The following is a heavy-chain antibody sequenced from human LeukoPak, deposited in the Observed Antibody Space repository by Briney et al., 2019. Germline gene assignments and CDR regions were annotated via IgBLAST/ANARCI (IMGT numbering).Heavy chain of an antibody. Sequence: GGSLRLSCAASGFTFSSYWMSWVRQAPGKGLEWVANIKQDGSEKYYADSVKGRFTISRDNAKNSLYLQMNSLRAEDTAVYYCARARYYGSGSPYYYYGMDVWGKGTTVTVSS. D-gene: IGHD3-10*01. CDR2: IKQDGSEK. CDR1: GFTFSSYW. J-gene: IGHJ6*04. V-gene: IGHV3-7*03. CDR3: ARARYYGSGSPYYYYGMDV.